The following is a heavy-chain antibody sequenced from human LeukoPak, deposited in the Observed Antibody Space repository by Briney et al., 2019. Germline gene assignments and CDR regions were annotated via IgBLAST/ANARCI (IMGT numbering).Heavy chain of an antibody. J-gene: IGHJ4*02. Sequence: SVKVSCKASGGTLSSYAISWVRQAPGQGLEWMGRIIPILGIANYAQKFQGRVTITADKSTSTAYMELSSLRSEDTAVYYCARDEYYDSSGYYPDFDYWGQGTLVTVSS. D-gene: IGHD3-22*01. CDR1: GGTLSSYA. CDR3: ARDEYYDSSGYYPDFDY. V-gene: IGHV1-69*04. CDR2: IIPILGIA.